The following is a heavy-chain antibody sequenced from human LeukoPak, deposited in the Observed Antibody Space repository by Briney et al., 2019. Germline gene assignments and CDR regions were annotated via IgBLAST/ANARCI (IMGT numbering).Heavy chain of an antibody. Sequence: SETLSLTCSVSGDSVSSSSYYWGWIRQPRGKGLDWIGTISDSETTYYTPSLKSRVTISADTSKNQFSLQLSSVTAADTAVYYCARDAGPQYSSSWYLASWGQRTPVTVSS. J-gene: IGHJ5*02. CDR1: GDSVSSSSYY. CDR3: ARDAGPQYSSSWYLAS. V-gene: IGHV4-39*07. D-gene: IGHD6-13*01. CDR2: ISDSETT.